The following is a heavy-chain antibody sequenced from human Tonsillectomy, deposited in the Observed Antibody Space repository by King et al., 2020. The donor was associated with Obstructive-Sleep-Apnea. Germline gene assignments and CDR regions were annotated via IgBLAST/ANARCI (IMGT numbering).Heavy chain of an antibody. D-gene: IGHD3-22*01. Sequence: QLVQSGGGLVQPGRSLRLSCTASGFTFGDYAMSWFRQAPGKGLEWVGFIRSKAYGGTTGYAASVKGRFTISRDDSKSIAYLHMNSLKTEDTAVYSCTKLNYDTSGYYPTFDYWGQGTLVTVSS. V-gene: IGHV3-49*03. CDR2: IRSKAYGGTT. CDR1: GFTFGDYA. CDR3: TKLNYDTSGYYPTFDY. J-gene: IGHJ4*02.